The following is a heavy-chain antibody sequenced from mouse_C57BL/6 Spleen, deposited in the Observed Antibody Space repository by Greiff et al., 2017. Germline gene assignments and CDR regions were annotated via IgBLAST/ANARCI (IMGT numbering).Heavy chain of an antibody. D-gene: IGHD2-12*01. CDR2: IYPGSGST. V-gene: IGHV1-55*01. Sequence: QVQLKQPGAELVKPGASVKMSCKASGYTFTSYWITWVKQRPGQGLEWIGDIYPGSGSTNYNEKFQSKATLTVDTSSSTAYLQLSSLTSEDSAVYYCSRRYSRYAMDYWGQGTSVTVSS. J-gene: IGHJ4*01. CDR3: SRRYSRYAMDY. CDR1: GYTFTSYW.